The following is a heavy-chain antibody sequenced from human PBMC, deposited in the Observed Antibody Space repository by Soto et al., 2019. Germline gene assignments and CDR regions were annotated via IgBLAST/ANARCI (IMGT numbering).Heavy chain of an antibody. D-gene: IGHD6-13*01. CDR3: AGTSSSDAFDI. J-gene: IGHJ3*02. CDR1: GHAFPSYD. Sequence: SAVKVSCKSSGHAFPSYDITWVRQATGQGLEWMGWMNPNSGNTGYAQKFQGRVTMTRNTSISTAYMELSSLRSEDTAVYYCAGTSSSDAFDIWGQGTMVTVSS. CDR2: MNPNSGNT. V-gene: IGHV1-8*01.